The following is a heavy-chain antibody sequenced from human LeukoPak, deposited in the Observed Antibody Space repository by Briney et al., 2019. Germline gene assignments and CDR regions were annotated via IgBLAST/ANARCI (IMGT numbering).Heavy chain of an antibody. CDR1: GGSISNYY. J-gene: IGHJ6*03. V-gene: IGHV4-59*01. CDR2: IYYSGST. D-gene: IGHD6-13*01. CDR3: ARGPYSSSRGTYYYYMDV. Sequence: PSETLSLTCTVSGGSISNYYWSWIRQPPGKGLEWIGYIYYSGSTNYNPSLKSRVTISVDTSKNQFSLKLSSVTAADTAVYYCARGPYSSSRGTYYYYMDVWGKGTTVTVSS.